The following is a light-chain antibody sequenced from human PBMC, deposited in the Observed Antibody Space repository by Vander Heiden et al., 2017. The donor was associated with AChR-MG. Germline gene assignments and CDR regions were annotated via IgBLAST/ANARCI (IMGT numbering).Light chain of an antibody. CDR3: QVWDRNTDHWV. CDR1: TGGFDD. J-gene: IGLJ3*02. CDR2: FQT. Sequence: SYVLTQPPSASVAPGAPARITCDEDTGGFDDVDWDQQKPGQAHVLGIGFQTDRPSGIPERFSGSNSGFSATMTISEAEAGDEAYYYCQVWDRNTDHWVFGGGTKLTVL. V-gene: IGLV3-21*04.